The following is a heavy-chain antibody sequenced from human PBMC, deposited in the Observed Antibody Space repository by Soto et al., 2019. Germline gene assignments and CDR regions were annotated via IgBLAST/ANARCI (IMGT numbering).Heavy chain of an antibody. Sequence: SETLSLTCTVSGGSISSGGYYWNWIRQHPGKGLEWIGYIYYTGSTYYNPSLNSRVTILVDTSQNQFSLRLSSVTAADTAVYYCARDGRSGYSTRANWFDPWGQGTLVTVSS. D-gene: IGHD3-22*01. J-gene: IGHJ5*02. CDR2: IYYTGST. V-gene: IGHV4-31*03. CDR3: ARDGRSGYSTRANWFDP. CDR1: GGSISSGGYY.